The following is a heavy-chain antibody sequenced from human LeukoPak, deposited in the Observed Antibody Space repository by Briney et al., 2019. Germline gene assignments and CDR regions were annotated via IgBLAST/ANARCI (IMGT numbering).Heavy chain of an antibody. J-gene: IGHJ4*02. CDR2: IYYSGST. Sequence: PSETLSLTCTVSGGSISSYYWSWIRQPPGKGLEWIGYIYYSGSTNYNPSLKSRVTISVDTSKNQFSLKLSSATAADTAVYYCARGGDTAMVTAFDYWGQGTLVTVSS. CDR3: ARGGDTAMVTAFDY. CDR1: GGSISSYY. D-gene: IGHD5-18*01. V-gene: IGHV4-59*01.